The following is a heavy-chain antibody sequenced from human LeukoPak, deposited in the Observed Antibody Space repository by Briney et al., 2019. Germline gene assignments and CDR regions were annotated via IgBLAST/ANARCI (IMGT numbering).Heavy chain of an antibody. V-gene: IGHV4-34*01. CDR1: GGSFTDHY. J-gene: IGHJ2*01. CDR3: AGSVKYTYGNPYWYFDL. CDR2: ITHTGNT. Sequence: PSETLSLTCAVYGGSFTDHYWRWIRQPPGKGLEWMGEITHTGNTNHNPALKSRVAVSVDTSKNESSLKLTSVNAADPAIYYCAGSVKYTYGNPYWYFDLWGRGTLVTVSS. D-gene: IGHD5-18*01.